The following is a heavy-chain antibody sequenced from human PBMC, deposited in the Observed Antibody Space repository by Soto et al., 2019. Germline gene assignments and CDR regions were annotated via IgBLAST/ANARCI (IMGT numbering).Heavy chain of an antibody. CDR1: GFTFSNYA. V-gene: IGHV3-23*01. J-gene: IGHJ4*02. CDR3: AKDSGYYFYYFEY. CDR2: ISGSGGGT. Sequence: GWSLRLSCAASGFTFSNYAMSLVRQAPGKGLEWVSTISGSGGGTYYADSVKGRFTISRDNSKNTVYLQMNSLRAVDTAVYYCAKDSGYYFYYFEYWGKGTLVTVSS. D-gene: IGHD5-12*01.